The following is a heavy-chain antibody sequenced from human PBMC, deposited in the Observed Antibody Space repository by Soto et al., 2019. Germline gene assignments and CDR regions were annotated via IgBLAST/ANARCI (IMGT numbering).Heavy chain of an antibody. CDR2: IVVGSGNT. D-gene: IGHD2-15*01. CDR1: GFTFTSSA. CDR3: AKDMVDIVVVVAATPSDAFDI. Sequence: SVKVSCKASGFTFTSSAMQWVRQARGQRLEWIGWIVVGSGNTNYAQKFQERVTITRDMSTSTAYMELSSLRSEDTAVYYCAKDMVDIVVVVAATPSDAFDIWGQGTMVTVSS. V-gene: IGHV1-58*02. J-gene: IGHJ3*02.